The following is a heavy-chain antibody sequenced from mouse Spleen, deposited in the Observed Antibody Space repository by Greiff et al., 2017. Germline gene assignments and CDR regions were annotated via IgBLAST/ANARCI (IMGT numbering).Heavy chain of an antibody. V-gene: IGHV1-18*01. D-gene: IGHD2-14*01. CDR2: INPNNGGT. J-gene: IGHJ1*01. Sequence: VHVKQSGPELVKPGASVKIPCKASGYTFTDYNMDWVKQSHGKSLEWIGDINPNNGGTIYNQKFKGKATLTVDKSSSTAYMELRSLTSEDTAVYYCARSGPTYYRYDEGYFDVWGAGTTVTVSS. CDR1: GYTFTDYN. CDR3: ARSGPTYYRYDEGYFDV.